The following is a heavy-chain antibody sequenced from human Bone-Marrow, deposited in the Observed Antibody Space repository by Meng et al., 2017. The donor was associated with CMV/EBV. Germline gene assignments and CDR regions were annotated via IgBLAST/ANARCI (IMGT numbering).Heavy chain of an antibody. CDR3: AKDGTSGYSLEESAEFDY. J-gene: IGHJ4*02. V-gene: IGHV3-74*01. Sequence: FTCSGSSIHWVLQPPGQGLVCVARIKNDGTSASYADAVKGRFTISRDNSKNTLYLQMHSLRAEHTAVYYCAKDGTSGYSLEESAEFDYWGQGTLVTVSS. CDR2: IKNDGTSA. CDR1: FTCSGSS. D-gene: IGHD3-22*01.